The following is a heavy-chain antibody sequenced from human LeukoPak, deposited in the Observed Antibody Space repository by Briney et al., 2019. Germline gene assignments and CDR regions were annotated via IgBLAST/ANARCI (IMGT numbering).Heavy chain of an antibody. V-gene: IGHV1-2*02. Sequence: ASVKVSCKASGYTFTGYYMHWVRQAPGQGLEWMGWINPNSGGTNYAQKFQGRVTMTRDTSISTAYMELSRLRSDDTAVYYCVRSIAVAGPFQHWGQGTLVTVSS. D-gene: IGHD6-19*01. CDR1: GYTFTGYY. J-gene: IGHJ1*01. CDR2: INPNSGGT. CDR3: VRSIAVAGPFQH.